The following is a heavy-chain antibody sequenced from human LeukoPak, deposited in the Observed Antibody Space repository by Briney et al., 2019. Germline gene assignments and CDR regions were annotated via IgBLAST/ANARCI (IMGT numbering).Heavy chain of an antibody. J-gene: IGHJ2*01. V-gene: IGHV4-31*03. CDR1: GGSISSGGFS. D-gene: IGHD3-10*01. CDR2: IHCSGST. CDR3: ARQFGSTRPYWYFDL. Sequence: SETLSLTCTVSGGSISSGGFSWSWIRQHPGKGLEWIGDIHCSGSTHYNPSLKSRLTISVDTSKNQFSLRLTSVTAADTAAYYCARQFGSTRPYWYFDLWGRGTLVTVSS.